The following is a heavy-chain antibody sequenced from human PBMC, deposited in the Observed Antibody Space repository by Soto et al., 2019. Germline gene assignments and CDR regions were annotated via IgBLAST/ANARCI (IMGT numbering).Heavy chain of an antibody. CDR1: GFTFSSYG. D-gene: IGHD6-13*01. Sequence: QVQLVESGGGVVRPGKSLRLSCAASGFTFSSYGMHWVRQAPGKGLEWVAVIWYDGSNKNYVDSVKGRFTISRDNSKNTLYLQMNSLRAEDTAVYYCARDPGWSSIWVYFDYWGQGTLVTVSS. CDR2: IWYDGSNK. V-gene: IGHV3-33*01. J-gene: IGHJ4*02. CDR3: ARDPGWSSIWVYFDY.